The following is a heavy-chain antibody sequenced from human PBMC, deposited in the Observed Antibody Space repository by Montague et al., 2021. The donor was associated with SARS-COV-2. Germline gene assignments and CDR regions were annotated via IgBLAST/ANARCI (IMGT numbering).Heavy chain of an antibody. D-gene: IGHD3-10*01. J-gene: IGHJ6*02. Sequence: SETLSLTCTVSGASISSTNYYWSWIRQPAGKGLEWIGRIYSSGVTNYNPSLKSRVSITIDTSKSQFSLRLSSVTAADTAIYYCARTSRGSRYFYGVDVWGQGTTVTVSS. CDR1: GASISSTNYY. V-gene: IGHV4-61*10. CDR3: ARTSRGSRYFYGVDV. CDR2: IYSSGVT.